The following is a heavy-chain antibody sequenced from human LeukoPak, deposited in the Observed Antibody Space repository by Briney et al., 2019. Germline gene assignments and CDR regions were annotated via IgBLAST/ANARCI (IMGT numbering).Heavy chain of an antibody. CDR3: ARLDCGGDCYVDY. D-gene: IGHD2-21*02. Sequence: SETPSLTCTVSGPSFTSNYWSWIRQPPGKGLEWIGYIYYSGTTTYNPSLERRVTMSGDMSKTQFSLRLNSVTATDTAVYYCARLDCGGDCYVDYWGQGTLVTVSS. V-gene: IGHV4-59*08. CDR1: GPSFTSNY. CDR2: IYYSGTT. J-gene: IGHJ4*02.